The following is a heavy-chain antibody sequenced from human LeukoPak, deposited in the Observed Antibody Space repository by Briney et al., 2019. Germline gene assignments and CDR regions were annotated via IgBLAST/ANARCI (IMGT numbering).Heavy chain of an antibody. CDR2: MSGSGGST. D-gene: IGHD2-2*01. V-gene: IGHV3-23*02. CDR1: GFTFSSYV. CDR3: AKDRAVVIPTAIDY. Sequence: PGGSLRHSCAASGFTFSSYVMSWVRQAPGKGLEWVSGMSGSGGSTYYGDSVKGRFTISRDNSKNTLYLQMNSLRAEDTAVYYCAKDRAVVIPTAIDYWGRGTLVTVSS. J-gene: IGHJ4*02.